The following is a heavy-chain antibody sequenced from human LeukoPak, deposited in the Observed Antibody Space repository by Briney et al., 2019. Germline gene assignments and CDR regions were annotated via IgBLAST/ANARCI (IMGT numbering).Heavy chain of an antibody. CDR3: AREGAPLPTYYDFWSGYRKYNWFDP. Sequence: PGGSLRLSCAASGFTFSSYAMSWVRQAPGKGLEWVSAISGSGGSTYYADSVKGRFTISRDNSKNTLYLQMNSLRAEDTAVYYCAREGAPLPTYYDFWSGYRKYNWFDPWGQGTLVTVSS. J-gene: IGHJ5*02. D-gene: IGHD3-3*01. V-gene: IGHV3-23*01. CDR2: ISGSGGST. CDR1: GFTFSSYA.